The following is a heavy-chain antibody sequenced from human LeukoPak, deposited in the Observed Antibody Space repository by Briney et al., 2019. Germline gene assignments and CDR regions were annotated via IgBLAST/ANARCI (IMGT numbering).Heavy chain of an antibody. V-gene: IGHV1-46*01. D-gene: IGHD1-26*01. CDR2: INPSGGTT. CDR1: GYTFTSYH. J-gene: IGHJ5*02. CDR3: ARDNSVGDNAWWFDP. Sequence: RASVKVSCKASGYTFTSYHMHWVRQAPGQGLEWMGIINPSGGTTNYAQKFQGRVTMTRDMSTSTDYMELSSLRSEDTAIYYCARDNSVGDNAWWFDPWGQGTLVTVSS.